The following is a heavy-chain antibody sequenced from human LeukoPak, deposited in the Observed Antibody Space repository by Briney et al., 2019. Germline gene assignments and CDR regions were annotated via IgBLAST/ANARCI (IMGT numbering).Heavy chain of an antibody. Sequence: SETLSLTCAVYGGSFSGYYWSWIRQPPGKGLEWIGEINHSGSTNYNPSLKSRVTISVDTSKNQFSLKLSSVTAADTAVYYCARRRRIVGATPGAFGIWGQGTMVTVSS. CDR2: INHSGST. V-gene: IGHV4-34*01. J-gene: IGHJ3*02. CDR3: ARRRRIVGATPGAFGI. CDR1: GGSFSGYY. D-gene: IGHD1-26*01.